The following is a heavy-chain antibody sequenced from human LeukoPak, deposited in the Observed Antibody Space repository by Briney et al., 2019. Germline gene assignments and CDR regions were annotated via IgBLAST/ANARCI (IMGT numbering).Heavy chain of an antibody. J-gene: IGHJ2*01. Sequence: SQTLSLTCAISGDSVSSNSATWNWIRQSPWRGLEWLVRTYYRSKWDNDYPVSVKSRITINPDTSKNQFSLQLNSVTPEDTAVYYCARGLYRYFDLWGRGALVTVSS. CDR2: TYYRSKWDN. V-gene: IGHV6-1*01. CDR1: GDSVSSNSAT. CDR3: ARGLYRYFDL.